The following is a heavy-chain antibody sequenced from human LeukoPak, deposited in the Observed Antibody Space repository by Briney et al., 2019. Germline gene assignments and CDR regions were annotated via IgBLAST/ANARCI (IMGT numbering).Heavy chain of an antibody. D-gene: IGHD3-3*01. CDR2: INPSGGST. CDR1: GYTFTSYY. V-gene: IGHV1-46*01. J-gene: IGHJ4*02. Sequence: RASVKVSCKASGYTFTSYYMHWVRQAPGQGLEWMGIINPSGGSTSYAQKFQGRVTTTRDTSTSTVYMELSSLRSEDTAVYYCARDQSPIFGVSVGYYWGQGTLVTVSS. CDR3: ARDQSPIFGVSVGYY.